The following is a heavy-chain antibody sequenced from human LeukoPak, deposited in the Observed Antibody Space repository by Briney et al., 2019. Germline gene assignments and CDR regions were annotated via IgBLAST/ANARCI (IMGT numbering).Heavy chain of an antibody. CDR2: INHSGST. Sequence: TSETLSLTCAVYGGSFSSYYWSWIRQPPGKGLEWIGEINHSGSTNYNPSLKSRVTISVDTSKNQFSLKLSSVTAADTAVYYCARAVTFKSIDYWGQGTLVTVSS. CDR3: ARAVTFKSIDY. J-gene: IGHJ4*02. D-gene: IGHD4-17*01. CDR1: GGSFSSYY. V-gene: IGHV4-34*01.